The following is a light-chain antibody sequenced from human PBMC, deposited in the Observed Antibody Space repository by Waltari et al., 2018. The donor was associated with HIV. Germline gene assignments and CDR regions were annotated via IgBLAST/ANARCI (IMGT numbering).Light chain of an antibody. V-gene: IGLV1-47*01. Sequence: QSVLTQPPSASATPGQRITISCSGGNSNIESNYVYWYQQLTGTAPKVFIYRNSQRPSGVPDRFSGSKSGTSASLIISGLRSGDEADYYCASWDDSLNAFVFGTGTKVTVL. CDR1: NSNIESNY. CDR3: ASWDDSLNAFV. CDR2: RNS. J-gene: IGLJ1*01.